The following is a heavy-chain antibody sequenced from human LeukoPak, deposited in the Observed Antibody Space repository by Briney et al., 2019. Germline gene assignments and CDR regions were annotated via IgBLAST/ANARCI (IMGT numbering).Heavy chain of an antibody. J-gene: IGHJ3*02. CDR3: ARGAVFYDILTGYPPFDI. Sequence: GGSLRLSCAASGFTFSSYAMSWVRQAPGKGLEWVSAISGSGGSTYYADSVKGRFTISRDNSKNTLYLQMNSLRAEDTAVYYCARGAVFYDILTGYPPFDIWGQGTMVTVSS. V-gene: IGHV3-23*01. D-gene: IGHD3-9*01. CDR1: GFTFSSYA. CDR2: ISGSGGST.